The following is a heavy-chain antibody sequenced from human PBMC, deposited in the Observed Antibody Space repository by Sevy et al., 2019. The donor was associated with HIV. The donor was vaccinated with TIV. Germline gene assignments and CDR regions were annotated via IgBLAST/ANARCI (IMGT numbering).Heavy chain of an antibody. J-gene: IGHJ3*02. V-gene: IGHV3-7*01. Sequence: GGSLRLSCAASGFSFSSYWMSWVSQAPGKGLEWVANIKQDGSEKYYVDSVKGRFTISRDNAKNSLYLQMNSLRVEDTAVYYCARDTDYYDPLVTWGAFDIWGQGTMVTVSS. CDR3: ARDTDYYDPLVTWGAFDI. CDR2: IKQDGSEK. CDR1: GFSFSSYW. D-gene: IGHD3-22*01.